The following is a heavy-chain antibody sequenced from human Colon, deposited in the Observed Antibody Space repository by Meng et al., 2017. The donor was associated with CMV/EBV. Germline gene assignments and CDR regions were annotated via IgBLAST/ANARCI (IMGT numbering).Heavy chain of an antibody. V-gene: IGHV4-4*02. Sequence: QVQVRDSGPGVVKPSGSLSSFCSFSRVSIVSDNGWTWVGQPQGKGLEWIGEIYHSGTTNYNPSLKSRVTISVDKSKNQVSLNLSSVTAADTAVYFCAKIPLGYSLSPLVGLDPWGQGTLVTVSS. D-gene: IGHD5-18*01. CDR3: AKIPLGYSLSPLVGLDP. CDR1: RVSIVSDNG. CDR2: IYHSGTT. J-gene: IGHJ5*02.